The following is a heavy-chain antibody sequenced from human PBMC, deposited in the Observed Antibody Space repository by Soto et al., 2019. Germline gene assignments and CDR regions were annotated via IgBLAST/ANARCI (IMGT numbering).Heavy chain of an antibody. CDR3: ARDRSGYDYYYYYGMDV. J-gene: IGHJ6*02. V-gene: IGHV3-48*02. D-gene: IGHD5-12*01. CDR1: GFTFSTYS. CDR2: IGGSGSRT. Sequence: PGGSLRLSCAASGFTFSTYSMNWVRQSPGKGLEWISYIGGSGSRTYYADSVKGRFTISRDKAKNSLYLQMNSLRDEDTAVYFCARDRSGYDYYYYYGMDVWGQGTTVTVSS.